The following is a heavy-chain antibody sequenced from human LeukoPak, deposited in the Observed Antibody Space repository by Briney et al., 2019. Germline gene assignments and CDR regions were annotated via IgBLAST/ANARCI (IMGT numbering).Heavy chain of an antibody. CDR2: IYYSGST. J-gene: IGHJ6*03. CDR1: SGSISSYY. Sequence: SETLSLTCTVSSGSISSYYWSWIRQPPGKGLEWIGYIYYSGSTNYNPSLKSRVTISVDTSKNQFSLKLSSVTAADTAVYYCARDGGNRVVGPLYYMDVWGKGTTATVSS. V-gene: IGHV4-59*01. CDR3: ARDGGNRVVGPLYYMDV. D-gene: IGHD3-22*01.